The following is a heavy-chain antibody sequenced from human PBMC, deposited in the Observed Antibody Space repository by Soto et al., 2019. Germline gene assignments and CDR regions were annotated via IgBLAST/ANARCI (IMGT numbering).Heavy chain of an antibody. CDR2: IIPILGIA. CDR1: GGTFSSYT. D-gene: IGHD3-3*01. Sequence: SVKVSCKASGGTFSSYTISWVRQAPGHGLEWMGRIIPILGIANYAQKFQGRVTITADKSTSTAYMELSSLRSEDTAVYYCARAPYYDFWSGPTTVPFDYWGQGTLVTVSS. V-gene: IGHV1-69*02. J-gene: IGHJ4*02. CDR3: ARAPYYDFWSGPTTVPFDY.